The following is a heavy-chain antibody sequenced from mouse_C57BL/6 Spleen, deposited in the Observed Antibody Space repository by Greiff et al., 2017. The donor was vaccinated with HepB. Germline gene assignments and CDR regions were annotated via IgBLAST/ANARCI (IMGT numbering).Heavy chain of an antibody. CDR2: INPNNGGT. D-gene: IGHD1-1*01. V-gene: IGHV1-26*01. CDR3: ALLRWFAY. CDR1: GYTFTDYY. Sequence: VQLQQSGPELVKPGASVKISCKASGYTFTDYYMNWVKQSHGKSLEWIGDINPNNGGTSYNQKFKGKATLTVDKSSSTAYMELRSLTSEDSAVYYCALLRWFAYWGQGTLVTVSA. J-gene: IGHJ3*01.